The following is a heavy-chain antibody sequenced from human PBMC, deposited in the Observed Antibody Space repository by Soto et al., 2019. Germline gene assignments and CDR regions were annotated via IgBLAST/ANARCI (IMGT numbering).Heavy chain of an antibody. CDR1: GYTFTSYA. D-gene: IGHD4-17*01. CDR3: ARASYGDYHYYYMDV. Sequence: GASVKVSCKASGYTFTSYAMHWVRQAPGQRLEWMGWINAGNGNTKYSQKFQGRVTITRDTSASTAYMELSSLRSEDTAVYYCARASYGDYHYYYMDVWGKGTTVTVSS. J-gene: IGHJ6*03. CDR2: INAGNGNT. V-gene: IGHV1-3*01.